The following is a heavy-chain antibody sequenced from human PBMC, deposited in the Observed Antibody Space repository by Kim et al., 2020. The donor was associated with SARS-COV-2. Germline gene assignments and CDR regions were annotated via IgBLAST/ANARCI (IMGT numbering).Heavy chain of an antibody. CDR1: GGSISSYY. CDR3: AEGRYAALFDY. J-gene: IGHJ4*02. D-gene: IGHD2-2*01. Sequence: SETLSHTCTVSGGSISSYYWSWIRQPPGKGLEWIGYIYYSGSTNYNPSLKSRVTISVDTSKNQFSLKLSSVTAADTAVYYCAEGRYAALFDYWGQGTLVTVSS. V-gene: IGHV4-59*08. CDR2: IYYSGST.